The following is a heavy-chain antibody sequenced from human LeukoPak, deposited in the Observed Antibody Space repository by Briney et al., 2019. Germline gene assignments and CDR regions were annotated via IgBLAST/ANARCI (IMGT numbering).Heavy chain of an antibody. CDR2: INWNGGST. J-gene: IGHJ6*04. D-gene: IGHD2-15*01. CDR3: ASGPLGYCSGGGCTHPSI. V-gene: IGHV3-20*04. Sequence: GGSLRLSCAASGFTFDDYGMSWVRQAPGKGLEWVSGINWNGGSTGYADSVKGRFTISRDNAKNSLYLQMNSLRAEDTALYYCASGPLGYCSGGGCTHPSIWGKGTTVTVSS. CDR1: GFTFDDYG.